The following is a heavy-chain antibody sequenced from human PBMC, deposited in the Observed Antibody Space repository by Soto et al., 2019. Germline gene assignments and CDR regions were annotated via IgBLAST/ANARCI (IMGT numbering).Heavy chain of an antibody. CDR1: GGSISNYY. V-gene: IGHV4-59*01. CDR3: ARGSSGYFPTLFWF. Sequence: SETLSLTCTVSGGSISNYYWNWIRQSPGKGLEWIGYVSYSGNINYSPSLKSRVTISVDTSKNQFSLNLTSVTAADTAVYYCARGSSGYFPTLFWFWGQGTLVTVSS. J-gene: IGHJ4*01. CDR2: VSYSGNI. D-gene: IGHD3-22*01.